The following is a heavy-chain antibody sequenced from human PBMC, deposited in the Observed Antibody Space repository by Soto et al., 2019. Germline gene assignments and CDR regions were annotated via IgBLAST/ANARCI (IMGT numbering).Heavy chain of an antibody. V-gene: IGHV4-34*01. D-gene: IGHD2-2*01. Sequence: PSETLSLTCAVYGGSFSGYYWIWIRQPPGKGLEWIGEINHSGSTNYNPSLKSRVTISVATSKNQFSLKLSSVTAADTAVYYCARVGNIVVVPAAYWGQGTPVTVSS. CDR2: INHSGST. J-gene: IGHJ4*02. CDR1: GGSFSGYY. CDR3: ARVGNIVVVPAAY.